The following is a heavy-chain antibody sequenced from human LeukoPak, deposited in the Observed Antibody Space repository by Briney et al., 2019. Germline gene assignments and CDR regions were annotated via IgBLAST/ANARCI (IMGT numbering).Heavy chain of an antibody. CDR3: ARSTPRDAFDI. V-gene: IGHV3-23*01. J-gene: IGHJ3*02. D-gene: IGHD2-2*01. Sequence: GGSLRLSCAASGFTFSSYAMSWVRQAPGKGLEWVSLISGSGGSRYFADSMKGRFTISRDNSKNTLYLQMNSLRAEDTAVYYCARSTPRDAFDIWGQGTMVTVSS. CDR2: ISGSGGSR. CDR1: GFTFSSYA.